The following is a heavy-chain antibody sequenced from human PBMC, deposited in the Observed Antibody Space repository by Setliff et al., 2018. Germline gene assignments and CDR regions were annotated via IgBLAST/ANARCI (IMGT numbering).Heavy chain of an antibody. D-gene: IGHD3-10*01. CDR1: GYSFSNFW. V-gene: IGHV5-51*01. CDR3: ARQKSTGSGNNWFDP. J-gene: IGHJ5*02. CDR2: IYPGDSHT. Sequence: PGESLKISCKGSGYSFSNFWIGWVRQMPGKGLEWMGIIYPGDSHTRYSPSFQGQVTISADKSISTAYLQWSSLKASDTAIYYCARQKSTGSGNNWFDPWGRGTLVTVSS.